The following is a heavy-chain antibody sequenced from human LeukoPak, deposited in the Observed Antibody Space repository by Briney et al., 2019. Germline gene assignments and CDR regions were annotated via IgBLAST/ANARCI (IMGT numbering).Heavy chain of an antibody. CDR3: ARDRGELGDEGWFDP. V-gene: IGHV1-2*06. CDR1: GCTFTGYY. D-gene: IGHD7-27*01. Sequence: ASVKVSCKASGCTFTGYYMHWVRQAPGQGLEWMGRINPNSGGTNYAQKFQGRVTMTRDTSISTAYMELSRLRSDDTAVYYCARDRGELGDEGWFDPWGQGTLVTVSS. CDR2: INPNSGGT. J-gene: IGHJ5*02.